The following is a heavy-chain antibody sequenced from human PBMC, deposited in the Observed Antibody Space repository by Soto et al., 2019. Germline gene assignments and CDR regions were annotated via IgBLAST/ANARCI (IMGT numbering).Heavy chain of an antibody. D-gene: IGHD3-10*01. CDR2: IYYSGST. V-gene: IGHV4-39*01. CDR1: GGSISSSSYC. CDR3: ARRYYGSGSYYSNWFDP. Sequence: SETLSLTCTVSGGSISSSSYCWGWIRQPPGKGLEWIGSIYYSGSTYCNPSLKSRVTISVDTSKNQFSLKLSSVTAADTAVYYCARRYYGSGSYYSNWFDPWGQGTLVTVSS. J-gene: IGHJ5*02.